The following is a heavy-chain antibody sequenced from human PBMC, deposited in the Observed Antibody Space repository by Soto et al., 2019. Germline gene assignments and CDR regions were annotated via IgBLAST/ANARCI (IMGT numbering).Heavy chain of an antibody. Sequence: GGSLRLSCAASGFTFSSYGMHWVRQAPGKGLEWVAVIWYDGSNKYYADSVKGRFTISRDNSKNTLYLQMNSLRAEDTAVYYCARERITGTTTYYYGMDVWGQGTTVTVSS. CDR3: ARERITGTTTYYYGMDV. J-gene: IGHJ6*02. D-gene: IGHD1-20*01. V-gene: IGHV3-33*01. CDR1: GFTFSSYG. CDR2: IWYDGSNK.